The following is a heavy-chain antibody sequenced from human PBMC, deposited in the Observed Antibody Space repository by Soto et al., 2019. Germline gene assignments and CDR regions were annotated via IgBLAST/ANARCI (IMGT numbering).Heavy chain of an antibody. CDR1: GFTFSSYA. J-gene: IGHJ4*02. V-gene: IGHV3-30*18. D-gene: IGHD5-18*01. Sequence: QVQLVESGGGVVQPGRSLRLSCAASGFTFSSYAMHWVRQAPGKGLEWVAVISYDGSNEYYADSVKGRVTISRDNSKNPLYLQMTSLRAEDTAVYYCAKDQGYTYGPSDYWGQGTLVTVSS. CDR3: AKDQGYTYGPSDY. CDR2: ISYDGSNE.